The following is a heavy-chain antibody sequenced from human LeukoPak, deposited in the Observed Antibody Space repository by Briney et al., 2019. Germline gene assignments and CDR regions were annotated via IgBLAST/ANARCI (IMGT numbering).Heavy chain of an antibody. Sequence: GGSLRLSCAGSGFTFSSYSMNWVRQAPGKGLEWVSSISSSSTHLYHADSVKGRFAISRDNAKNSLYLQMNSLRAEDTAVYYCARDLIVEGTAILGYWGQGTLVTVSS. D-gene: IGHD1-26*01. CDR2: ISSSSTHL. CDR1: GFTFSSYS. V-gene: IGHV3-21*01. J-gene: IGHJ4*02. CDR3: ARDLIVEGTAILGY.